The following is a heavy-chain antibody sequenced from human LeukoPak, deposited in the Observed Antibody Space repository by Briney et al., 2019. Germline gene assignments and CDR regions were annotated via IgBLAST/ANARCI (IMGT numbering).Heavy chain of an antibody. CDR1: GFTFSSYA. Sequence: SGGSLRLSCAAYGFTFSSYAMSWVRQAPGKGLEWVSGISASGGSTYYADSVKGRFTISRDNSKNTLYLQMNSLRAEDTAVYYCAKDAPGYYDVDYFDYWGQGTLVTVSS. D-gene: IGHD3-10*02. V-gene: IGHV3-23*01. J-gene: IGHJ4*02. CDR3: AKDAPGYYDVDYFDY. CDR2: ISASGGST.